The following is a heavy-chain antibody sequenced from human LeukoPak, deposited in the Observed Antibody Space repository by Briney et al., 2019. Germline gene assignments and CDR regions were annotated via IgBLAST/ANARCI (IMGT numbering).Heavy chain of an antibody. D-gene: IGHD4-11*01. J-gene: IGHJ4*02. Sequence: GGSLRLSCAASGFTFSDYAMNWVRQAPGKGLEWVSTFKTNSGQVYYAESVRGRFTISRVNSKNTVYLEMSSLRAEDTALYFCARSVPDYTRFDYWGQGALVTVSS. CDR3: ARSVPDYTRFDY. CDR2: FKTNSGQV. CDR1: GFTFSDYA. V-gene: IGHV3-23*01.